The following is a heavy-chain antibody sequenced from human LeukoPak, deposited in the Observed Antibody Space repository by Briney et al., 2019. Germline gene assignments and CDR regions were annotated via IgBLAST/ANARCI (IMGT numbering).Heavy chain of an antibody. CDR3: ARDQEYYDFWSGYSYPAGFDY. CDR1: GYTFTSYY. J-gene: IGHJ4*02. V-gene: IGHV1-2*02. CDR2: INPNSGGT. D-gene: IGHD3-3*01. Sequence: ASVKVSCKASGYTFTSYYMHWVRQAPGQGLEWMGWINPNSGGTNYAQKFQGRVTMTRDTSISTAYMELSRLRSDDTAVYYCARDQEYYDFWSGYSYPAGFDYWGQGTLVTVSS.